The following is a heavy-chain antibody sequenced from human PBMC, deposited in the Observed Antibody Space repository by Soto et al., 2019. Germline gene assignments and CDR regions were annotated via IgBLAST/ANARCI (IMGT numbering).Heavy chain of an antibody. CDR2: IWYDGSNK. Sequence: GSLRLSCAASGFTFSSYGMHCVRQAPGKGLEWVAVIWYDGSNKYYADSVKGRFTISRDNSKNTLYLQMNSLRAEDTAVYYCARKVGAPSTYGMDVWGQGTTVTVSS. CDR3: ARKVGAPSTYGMDV. D-gene: IGHD1-26*01. CDR1: GFTFSSYG. V-gene: IGHV3-33*01. J-gene: IGHJ6*02.